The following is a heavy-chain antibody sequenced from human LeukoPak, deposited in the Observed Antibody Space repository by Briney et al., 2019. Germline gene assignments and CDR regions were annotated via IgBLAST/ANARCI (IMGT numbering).Heavy chain of an antibody. CDR3: TTNYDILTGADY. CDR2: IKSKTDGGTT. J-gene: IGHJ4*02. Sequence: GGSLRLSCAASGFTFSNAWMSWVRQAPGKGLEWVGRIKSKTDGGTTNYAAPVKGRFTISRDDSKNTLYLQMNSLKTEDTAVYYCTTNYDILTGADYWGQGTLVTVSS. V-gene: IGHV3-15*01. D-gene: IGHD3-9*01. CDR1: GFTFSNAW.